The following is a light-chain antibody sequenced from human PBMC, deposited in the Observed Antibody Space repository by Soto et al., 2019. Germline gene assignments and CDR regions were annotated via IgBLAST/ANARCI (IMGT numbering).Light chain of an antibody. CDR3: CSYAGSSTYV. CDR2: EDS. CDR1: SSDFGSYNL. J-gene: IGLJ1*01. V-gene: IGLV2-23*01. Sequence: QSVLTQPASVSGSPGQSITISCTGTSSDFGSYNLVSWYQQHPGKAPKLMIYEDSKRPSGVSNRFSGSKSGNTASLTISGLQAEDDADYYCCSYAGSSTYVSGTGTKVTVL.